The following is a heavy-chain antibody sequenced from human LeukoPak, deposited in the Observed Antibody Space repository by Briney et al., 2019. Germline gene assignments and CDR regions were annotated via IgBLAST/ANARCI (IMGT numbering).Heavy chain of an antibody. Sequence: PSETLSLTCSVSGASVSSSGYYWDWIRQAPGKGLEWIGTIYYTGGTSYSPSLASRVTISVDTSKNHFSLSLTYVTAADTAIYSCARHNWGSFYSFDTWHQGTLVTVSS. D-gene: IGHD3-16*01. CDR2: IYYTGGT. V-gene: IGHV4-39*01. CDR3: ARHNWGSFYSFDT. CDR1: GASVSSSGYY. J-gene: IGHJ5*02.